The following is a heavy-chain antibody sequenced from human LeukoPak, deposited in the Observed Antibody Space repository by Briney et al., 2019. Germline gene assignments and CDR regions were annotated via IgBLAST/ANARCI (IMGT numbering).Heavy chain of an antibody. V-gene: IGHV4-59*01. D-gene: IGHD3-10*01. CDR2: IYYSGST. J-gene: IGHJ4*02. CDR1: GGSISSYY. Sequence: PSETLSLTCTVSGGSISSYYWSWIRQPPGKGLEWIGYIYYSGSTNYNPSLKSRVTISVGTSKNQFSLKLSSVTAADTAVYYCARVGYSSSGNYYNDRGAFDYWGQGTLVTVSS. CDR3: ARVGYSSSGNYYNDRGAFDY.